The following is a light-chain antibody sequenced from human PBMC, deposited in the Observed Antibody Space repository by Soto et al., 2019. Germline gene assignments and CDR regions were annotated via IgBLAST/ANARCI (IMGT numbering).Light chain of an antibody. CDR1: SSGVGGYNY. CDR3: SSYAGSKNYV. J-gene: IGLJ1*01. V-gene: IGLV2-8*01. Sequence: QSALTQPPSASGSPGQSVTISCTGTSSGVGGYNYVSWYQQHPGKAPKLMIYEVSKRPSGVPDRFSGSKSGNTASLTVSGLQAEDEADYYCSSYAGSKNYVFGTGTKVTVL. CDR2: EVS.